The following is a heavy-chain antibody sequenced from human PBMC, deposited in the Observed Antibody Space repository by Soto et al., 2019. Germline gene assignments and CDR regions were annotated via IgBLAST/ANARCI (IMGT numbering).Heavy chain of an antibody. V-gene: IGHV1-69*13. CDR2: IIPIFGTA. CDR3: AREGAILGNWNYAQLDY. J-gene: IGHJ4*02. Sequence: ASVKVSCKASGGTFSSYAISWVRQAPGQGLEWMGGIIPIFGTANYAQKFQGRVTITADESTSTAYMELSSLRSEDTAVYYCAREGAILGNWNYAQLDYWGQGTLVTVS. CDR1: GGTFSSYA. D-gene: IGHD1-7*01.